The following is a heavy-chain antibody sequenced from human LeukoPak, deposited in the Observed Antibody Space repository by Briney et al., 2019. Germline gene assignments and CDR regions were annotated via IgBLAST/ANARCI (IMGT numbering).Heavy chain of an antibody. CDR3: AKDRIRPFVDYEFDY. Sequence: GGSLRLSCAASGFTFSSYAMSWVRQAPGKGLEWVSAISGSGGSTYYADSVKGRFSISRDNSKNTLYLQMNSLRAEDTAVYYCAKDRIRPFVDYEFDYWGQGTLVTVSS. V-gene: IGHV3-23*01. CDR1: GFTFSSYA. CDR2: ISGSGGST. J-gene: IGHJ4*02. D-gene: IGHD4-17*01.